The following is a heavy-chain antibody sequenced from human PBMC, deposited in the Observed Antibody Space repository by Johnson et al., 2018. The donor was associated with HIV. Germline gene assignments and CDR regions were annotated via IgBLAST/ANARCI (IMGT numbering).Heavy chain of an antibody. CDR2: ISWNSGNI. V-gene: IGHV3-9*01. J-gene: IGHJ3*02. CDR3: SRDPDGTTGTSYPDAAFVI. D-gene: IGHD1-1*01. CDR1: GFTFNDYA. Sequence: VQLVESGGGLVQPGRSLILSCAASGFTFNDYAMHWVRQAPGMGLEWVSTISWNSGNIGYADSVKGRFTISRDNSKNTLYLQMNSLRAEDTAVYYCSRDPDGTTGTSYPDAAFVIWGQGTMVTVSS.